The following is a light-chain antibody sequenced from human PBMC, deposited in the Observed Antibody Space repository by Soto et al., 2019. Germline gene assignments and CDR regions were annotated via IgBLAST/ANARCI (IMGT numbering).Light chain of an antibody. J-gene: IGLJ2*01. CDR1: SGYSNDK. CDR3: GTDHGSGSNFVV. V-gene: IGLV9-49*01. Sequence: QSVLTKTPSASASLGASVTLTCTLSSGYSNDKVDWYQQRPGKGPRFVMRVGTGGIVGSKGDGIPDRFSVLGSGLNRYLTIKNIQEEDESDYYCGTDHGSGSNFVVFGGGTKLTVL. CDR2: VGTGGIVG.